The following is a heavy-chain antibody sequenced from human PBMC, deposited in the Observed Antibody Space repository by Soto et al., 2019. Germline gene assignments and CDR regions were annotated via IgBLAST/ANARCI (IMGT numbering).Heavy chain of an antibody. Sequence: SENVFSTSTNSGSTISTSSYNRRWKLHRPASGLQWIGSIYYSGSTYYNPSLKSRVTISVDTSKNQFSLKLSSVTAADTAVYYCARRLYYDSSGFEGGGMDVWGQGTTVTVSS. CDR3: ARRLYYDSSGFEGGGMDV. V-gene: IGHV4-39*01. D-gene: IGHD3-22*01. CDR2: IYYSGST. J-gene: IGHJ6*02. CDR1: GSTISTSSYN.